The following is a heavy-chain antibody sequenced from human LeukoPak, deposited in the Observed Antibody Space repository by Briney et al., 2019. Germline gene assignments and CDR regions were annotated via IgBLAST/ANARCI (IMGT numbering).Heavy chain of an antibody. CDR3: ASGYTYYYYYMDV. J-gene: IGHJ6*03. Sequence: GGSLRLSCAASGFTFSSYWMHWVRQAPGKGLVWVSRINSDGSSTSYVDSVKGRFTISRDNAKNTLYLQMNSLRAEDTAVYYCASGYTYYYYYMDVWGKGTTVTVSS. V-gene: IGHV3-74*01. CDR2: INSDGSST. CDR1: GFTFSSYW. D-gene: IGHD5-12*01.